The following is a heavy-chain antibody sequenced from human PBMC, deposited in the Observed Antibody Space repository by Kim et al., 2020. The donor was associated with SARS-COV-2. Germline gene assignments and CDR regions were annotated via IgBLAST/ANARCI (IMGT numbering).Heavy chain of an antibody. D-gene: IGHD3-10*01. Sequence: NYAQKLQGRVTMTTDTSTSTADMELRSLRSDDTAVYYCAREDYYGGFDPWGQGTLVTVSS. V-gene: IGHV1-18*01. CDR3: AREDYYGGFDP. J-gene: IGHJ5*02.